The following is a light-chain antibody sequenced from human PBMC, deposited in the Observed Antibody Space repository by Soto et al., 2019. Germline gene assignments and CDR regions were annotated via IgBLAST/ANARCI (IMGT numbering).Light chain of an antibody. CDR3: LQSFNTPLT. Sequence: EIQMTQSPSSLSAPVGDRVTITCRASQSISNYLSWYQQKAGKAPKLLIFDTSTLQSGVPSRFSGSGSGTEFTLTISSLQPEDFATYYCLQSFNTPLTFGGGYTIESK. V-gene: IGKV1-39*01. CDR2: DTS. CDR1: QSISNY. J-gene: IGKJ4*01.